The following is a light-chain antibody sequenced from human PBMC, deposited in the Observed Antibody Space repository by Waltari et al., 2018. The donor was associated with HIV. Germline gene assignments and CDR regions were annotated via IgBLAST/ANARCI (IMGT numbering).Light chain of an antibody. V-gene: IGLV1-51*01. CDR2: DNN. Sequence: QSVLTQPPSVSAAPGQKVTISCSGSLSNIVPNYVSWYQQLPETAPKILIYDNNKRPSGIPDRFSGSKSGTSATLGITGLQTGDEADYYCGTWDSSLSGFWVFGGGTKLTVL. CDR1: LSNIVPNY. CDR3: GTWDSSLSGFWV. J-gene: IGLJ3*02.